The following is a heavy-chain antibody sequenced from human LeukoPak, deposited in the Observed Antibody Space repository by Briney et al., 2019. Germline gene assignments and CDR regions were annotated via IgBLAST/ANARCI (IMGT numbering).Heavy chain of an antibody. D-gene: IGHD3-22*01. Sequence: SETLSLTCTVSGGSISSYYWSWIRQPPGKGLEWIGYIYTSGSTNYNPSLKSRVTISVDTSKNQFSLKLSSVTAADTAVYYCARLYYYDSSGYYWDAFDIWGQGTMVTVSS. CDR2: IYTSGST. V-gene: IGHV4-4*09. CDR3: ARLYYYDSSGYYWDAFDI. CDR1: GGSISSYY. J-gene: IGHJ3*02.